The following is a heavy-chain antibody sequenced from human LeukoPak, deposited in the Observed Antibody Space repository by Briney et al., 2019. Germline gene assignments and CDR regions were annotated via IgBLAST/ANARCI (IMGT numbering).Heavy chain of an antibody. J-gene: IGHJ3*02. V-gene: IGHV1-46*01. CDR1: GYTFTSYY. CDR3: ARDSRVTMIVVVPDAFDI. D-gene: IGHD3-22*01. CDR2: INPSGGST. Sequence: ASVKVSRKASGYTFTSYYMHWVRQAPGQGLEWMGIINPSGGSTSYAQKFQGRVTMTRDTSTSTVYMELSSLRSEDTAVYYRARDSRVTMIVVVPDAFDIWGQGTMVTVSS.